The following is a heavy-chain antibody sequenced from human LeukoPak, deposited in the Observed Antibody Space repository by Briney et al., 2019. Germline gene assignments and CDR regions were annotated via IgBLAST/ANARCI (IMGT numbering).Heavy chain of an antibody. CDR2: ISYDGSNK. CDR1: GFTFSSYA. CDR3: ARVGSSDAFDI. D-gene: IGHD2-2*01. Sequence: GGSLRLSCAASGFTFSSYAMHWVRQAPGKGLEWVAVISYDGSNKYYADSVKGRFTISRDNAKNSLYLQMNSLRAEDTAVYYCARVGSSDAFDIWGQGTMVTVSS. J-gene: IGHJ3*02. V-gene: IGHV3-30-3*01.